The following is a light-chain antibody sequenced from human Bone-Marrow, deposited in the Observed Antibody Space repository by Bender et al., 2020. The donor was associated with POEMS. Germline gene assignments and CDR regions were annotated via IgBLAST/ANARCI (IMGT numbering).Light chain of an antibody. CDR2: EVS. CDR1: SSDVGGYTY. Sequence: QSVLTQPPSASGTPGQRVTISCSGTSSDVGGYTYVSWYQQHPGKVPKLMIYEVSKRPSGVPDRFSASKSGNTASLTVSGLQAEDEADYYCSSYTSSTTWVFGGGTKLTVL. CDR3: SSYTSSTTWV. V-gene: IGLV2-8*01. J-gene: IGLJ3*02.